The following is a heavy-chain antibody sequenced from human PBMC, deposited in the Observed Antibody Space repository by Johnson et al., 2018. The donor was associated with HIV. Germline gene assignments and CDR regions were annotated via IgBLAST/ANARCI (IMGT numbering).Heavy chain of an antibody. J-gene: IGHJ3*02. Sequence: EVQLVESGGGVVQPGRSLSLSCAASGFTFSSYAMHWVRQAPGKGLEYVSFISSNGGSTYYANSVKGRFTISRDNSKNTLYLQMGSLRAEDTALYYCARACRDGYTCDAFDIWGQGTMVTVSS. D-gene: IGHD5-24*01. V-gene: IGHV3-64*01. CDR1: GFTFSSYA. CDR3: ARACRDGYTCDAFDI. CDR2: ISSNGGST.